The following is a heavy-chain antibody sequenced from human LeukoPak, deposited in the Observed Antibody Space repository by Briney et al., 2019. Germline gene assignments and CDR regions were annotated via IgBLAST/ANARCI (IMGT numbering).Heavy chain of an antibody. CDR3: ARGRHYYEILTGPGD. V-gene: IGHV3-30-3*01. CDR2: ISYDGVNK. Sequence: GGSLRLSCAASGFTFSNFAMHWVRQAPGTGLEWVAVISYDGVNKYYADSVKGRFTISRDNSKNTLYLQMNSLRAEDTAVYYCARGRHYYEILTGPGDWGQGTLVTVSS. J-gene: IGHJ4*02. CDR1: GFTFSNFA. D-gene: IGHD3-9*01.